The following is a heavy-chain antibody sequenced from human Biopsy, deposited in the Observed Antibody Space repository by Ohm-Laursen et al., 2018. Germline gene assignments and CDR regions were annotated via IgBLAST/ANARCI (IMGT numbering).Heavy chain of an antibody. D-gene: IGHD6-25*01. J-gene: IGHJ4*02. Sequence: AVKVSCNTSGGGFKSYALSWVRQAPGQGLEWLGGVIPITRTVKSAQRLEGRLTITADASTDTAFLELRSLRAEDTAVYYCAGTRNSGFGPHTPRLFDFGGPGTLVTVS. V-gene: IGHV1-69*13. CDR3: AGTRNSGFGPHTPRLFDF. CDR1: GGGFKSYA. CDR2: VIPITRTV.